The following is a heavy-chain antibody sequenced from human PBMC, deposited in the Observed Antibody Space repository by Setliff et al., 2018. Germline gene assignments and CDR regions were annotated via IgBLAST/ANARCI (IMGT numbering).Heavy chain of an antibody. Sequence: SVKVSCKASGGTFSSYAISWVRQAPGQGLEWMGGIIPIPGIANYAQKLQGRVTMTTDTSTSTAYMELRSLRSDDTAVYYCARGGVGGSSWESLDAFDIWGQGTMVTVSS. J-gene: IGHJ3*02. CDR1: GGTFSSYA. CDR3: ARGGVGGSSWESLDAFDI. V-gene: IGHV1-69*10. D-gene: IGHD6-13*01. CDR2: IIPIPGIA.